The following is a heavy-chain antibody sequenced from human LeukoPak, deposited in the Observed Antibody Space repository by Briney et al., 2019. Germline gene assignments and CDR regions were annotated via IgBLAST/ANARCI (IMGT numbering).Heavy chain of an antibody. CDR2: ISGSGGST. Sequence: GGSLRLSCAASGFTFSSYAMSWVRQAPGKGLEWVSAISGSGGSTYYADSVKGRFTISRDNSKNTLYLQMNSLSAEDTAVYYCAKDSLDSRYFDYWGQGTLVTVSS. D-gene: IGHD1-1*01. CDR1: GFTFSSYA. CDR3: AKDSLDSRYFDY. V-gene: IGHV3-23*01. J-gene: IGHJ4*02.